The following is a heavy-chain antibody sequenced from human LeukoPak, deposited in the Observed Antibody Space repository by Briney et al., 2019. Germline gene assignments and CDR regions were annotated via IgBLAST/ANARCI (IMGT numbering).Heavy chain of an antibody. Sequence: GASVKVSCKASGYTFTGYYMHWVRQAPGQGLEWMGWINPNSGGTNYAQKFQGRVTMTRDTSISTAYMELSRLRSDDTAVYYCARGGSTYYYDSSGYYVLDAFDIWGQGTMVTVSS. CDR1: GYTFTGYY. V-gene: IGHV1-2*02. CDR2: INPNSGGT. D-gene: IGHD3-22*01. CDR3: ARGGSTYYYDSSGYYVLDAFDI. J-gene: IGHJ3*02.